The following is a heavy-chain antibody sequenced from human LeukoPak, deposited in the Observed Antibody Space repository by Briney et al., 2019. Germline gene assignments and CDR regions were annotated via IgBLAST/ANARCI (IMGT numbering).Heavy chain of an antibody. V-gene: IGHV3-23*01. CDR1: GFTFSSYG. D-gene: IGHD3-10*01. Sequence: GGSLRLSCAASGFTFSSYGMSWVRQAPGKGVEWVSAISGRGGSTYYADSVNGRFTISRDNSNNTLYLQMNSLRAEDTAVYYCAKAMYYYGSGSSPLDYWGQGTLVTVSS. CDR2: ISGRGGST. J-gene: IGHJ4*02. CDR3: AKAMYYYGSGSSPLDY.